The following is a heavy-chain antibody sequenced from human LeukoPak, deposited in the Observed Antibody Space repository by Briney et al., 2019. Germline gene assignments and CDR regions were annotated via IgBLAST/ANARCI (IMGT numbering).Heavy chain of an antibody. CDR2: IYHSGST. CDR3: ARGSLHYYDSRPFDY. CDR1: GGSISSGGYS. V-gene: IGHV4-30-2*01. J-gene: IGHJ4*02. Sequence: PSQTLSLTCAVSGGSISSGGYSWSWIRQPPGKGLEWIGYIYHSGSTYYNPSLKSRVTISVDRSKNQFSLKLSSVTAADTAVYYCARGSLHYYDSRPFDYWGQGTLVTVSS. D-gene: IGHD3-22*01.